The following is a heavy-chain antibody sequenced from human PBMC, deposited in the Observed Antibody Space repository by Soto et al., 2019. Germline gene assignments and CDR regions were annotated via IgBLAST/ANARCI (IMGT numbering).Heavy chain of an antibody. CDR1: GGSFSGYY. Sequence: SETLSLTCAVYGGSFSGYYWSWIRQPPGKGLEWIGEINHSGSTNYNPSLKSRVTISVDTSKNQFSLKLSSVTAADTAVYYCARGRKTYGGTKLIFTYFDYWGQGTLVTVSS. CDR3: ARGRKTYGGTKLIFTYFDY. V-gene: IGHV4-34*01. J-gene: IGHJ4*02. D-gene: IGHD4-17*01. CDR2: INHSGST.